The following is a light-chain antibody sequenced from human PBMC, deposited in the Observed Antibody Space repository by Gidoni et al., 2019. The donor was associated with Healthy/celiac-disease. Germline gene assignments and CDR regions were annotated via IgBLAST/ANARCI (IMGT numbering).Light chain of an antibody. CDR3: QQYYSTSGFT. J-gene: IGKJ3*01. CDR2: AAS. CDR1: QGISNS. V-gene: IGKV1-NL1*01. Sequence: DIQMTQSPSSLSASVGDRVTITCRASQGISNSLAWYQQKPGKALKLLLYAASRLESGVPSRFSGSGSGTDYTLTISSLQPEDFATYYCQQYYSTSGFTFGPGTKVDIK.